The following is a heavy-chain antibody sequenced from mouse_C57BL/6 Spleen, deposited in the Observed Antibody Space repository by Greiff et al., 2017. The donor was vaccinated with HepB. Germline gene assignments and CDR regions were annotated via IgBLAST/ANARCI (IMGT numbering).Heavy chain of an antibody. CDR2: IDPSDSYT. D-gene: IGHD2-3*01. CDR1: GYTFTSYW. V-gene: IGHV1-69*01. Sequence: VQLQQPGAELVMPGASVKLSCKASGYTFTSYWMHWVKQRPGQGLEWIGEIDPSDSYTNYNQKFKGKSTLTVDKSSSTAYMQLSSLTSEDSAVYYCARPIYDGYYWWFAYWGQGTLVTVSA. CDR3: ARPIYDGYYWWFAY. J-gene: IGHJ3*01.